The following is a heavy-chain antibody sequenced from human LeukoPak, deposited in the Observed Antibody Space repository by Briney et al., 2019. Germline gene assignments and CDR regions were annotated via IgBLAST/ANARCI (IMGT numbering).Heavy chain of an antibody. CDR2: ISSSSSYT. CDR1: GFTFSDYY. J-gene: IGHJ5*02. CDR3: ARAIPGSGSYYWGYNWFDP. Sequence: GGSLRLSCAASGFTFSDYYMSWIRHAPGKGLEWVSYISSSSSYTNYADSVKGRFTISRDNAKNSLYLQMNSLRAEDTAVYYCARAIPGSGSYYWGYNWFDPWGQGTLVTVSS. D-gene: IGHD3-10*01. V-gene: IGHV3-11*05.